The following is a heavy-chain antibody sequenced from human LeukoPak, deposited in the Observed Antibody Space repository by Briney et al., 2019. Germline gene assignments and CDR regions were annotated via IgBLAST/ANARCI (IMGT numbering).Heavy chain of an antibody. D-gene: IGHD2-2*01. CDR1: DGSISSYY. V-gene: IGHV4-4*09. CDR3: AGQNVPTPHDY. J-gene: IGHJ4*02. Sequence: PSETLSLTCTVSDGSISSYYWSWIRQPPGKGLEWIAYISAAGTTFYNPSLKSRVTISLDRSKNQFSLNLTSITAADTAVYYCAGQNVPTPHDYWGQGTQVTVSS. CDR2: ISAAGTT.